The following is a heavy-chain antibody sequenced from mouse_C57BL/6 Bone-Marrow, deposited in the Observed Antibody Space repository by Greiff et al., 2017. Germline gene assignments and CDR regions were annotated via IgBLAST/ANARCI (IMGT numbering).Heavy chain of an antibody. J-gene: IGHJ4*01. CDR1: GYTFTSYW. V-gene: IGHV1-55*01. CDR2: ISPGSGST. CDR3: ARLDGNYHYYAMDY. Sequence: QVPLQQPGAELVKPGASVKMSCKASGYTFTSYWITWVKQRPGQGLEWIGDISPGSGSTNYNEKFKSKATLTVDTSSSTAYMQLSSLTSEDSAVYYCARLDGNYHYYAMDYWGQGTSVTVSS. D-gene: IGHD2-1*01.